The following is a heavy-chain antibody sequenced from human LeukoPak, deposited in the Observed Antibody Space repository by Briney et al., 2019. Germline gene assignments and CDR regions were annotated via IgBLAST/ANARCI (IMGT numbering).Heavy chain of an antibody. D-gene: IGHD3-10*01. CDR2: ISSSGSTI. J-gene: IGHJ3*02. V-gene: IGHV3-48*03. CDR1: GFTFSSYE. CDR3: ARDLIGFGELLYGPGAFDI. Sequence: PGGSLRLSCAASGFTFSSYEMNWVRQAPGKGLEWVSYISSSGSTIYYADSVKGRFTISRDNAKNSLYLQMNSLRAEDTAVYYCARDLIGFGELLYGPGAFDIWGQGTMVTVSS.